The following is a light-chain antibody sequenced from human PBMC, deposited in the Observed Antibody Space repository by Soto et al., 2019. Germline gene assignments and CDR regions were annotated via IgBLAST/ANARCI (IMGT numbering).Light chain of an antibody. CDR2: DVT. Sequence: QSALTQPRSVSGSPGQSVTISCSGTSSDVGKYNFVSWYQQHPGKAPKLVIYDVTKRPSGAPDRFSGSKSGNTASLTISGLQAEDEADYYCLSYAGSSTRVFGTGTKVTVL. CDR1: SSDVGKYNF. V-gene: IGLV2-11*01. J-gene: IGLJ1*01. CDR3: LSYAGSSTRV.